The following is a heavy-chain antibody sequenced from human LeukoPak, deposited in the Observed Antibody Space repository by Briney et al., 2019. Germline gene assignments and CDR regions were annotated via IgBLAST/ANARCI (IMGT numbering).Heavy chain of an antibody. J-gene: IGHJ4*02. CDR1: GYTFTSYG. CDR3: ARDLNLLYGYSSGWGDFDY. Sequence: ASXKVSCKASGYTFTSYGISWVRQAPGQGGEWMGWISANNGNTNYAQKLEGRVTMTPDTSTSTAYMELRSLRSDDTAVYYCARDLNLLYGYSSGWGDFDYWGQGTLVTVSS. CDR2: ISANNGNT. D-gene: IGHD6-19*01. V-gene: IGHV1-18*01.